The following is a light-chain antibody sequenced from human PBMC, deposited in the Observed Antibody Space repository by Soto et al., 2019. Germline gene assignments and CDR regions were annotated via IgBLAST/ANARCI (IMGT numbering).Light chain of an antibody. J-gene: IGLJ3*02. CDR3: TAFTNSYTWV. CDR1: SSDVGGYNY. V-gene: IGLV2-14*01. CDR2: EVS. Sequence: QSALTQPASVSGSPGQSITISCTGTSSDVGGYNYVSWFQPHPGKVPKLIIYEVSHRPSGISDRFSGSKSGSTASLTISGLQTEDEAAYYCTAFTNSYTWVFGGGTQLTVL.